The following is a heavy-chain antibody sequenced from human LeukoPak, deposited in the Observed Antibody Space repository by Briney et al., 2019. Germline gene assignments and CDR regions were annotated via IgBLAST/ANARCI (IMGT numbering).Heavy chain of an antibody. CDR2: INPNSDGT. J-gene: IGHJ4*02. D-gene: IGHD3-3*01. CDR1: GYTFTGYY. Sequence: VASVKVSCMASGYTFTGYYMHWVRQAPGQGLEWMGWINPNSDGTNYAQKFQGRVTMTRDTSISTAYMELSRLRSDDTAVYYCARDQETIFGVAVLSLFGYWGQGTLVTVSS. CDR3: ARDQETIFGVAVLSLFGY. V-gene: IGHV1-2*02.